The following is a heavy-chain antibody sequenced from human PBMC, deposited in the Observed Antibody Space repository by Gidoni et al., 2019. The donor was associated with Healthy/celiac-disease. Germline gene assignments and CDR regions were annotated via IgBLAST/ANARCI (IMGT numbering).Heavy chain of an antibody. Sequence: QVQLVQSGAEVKKPGSSVKVSCKAPGGPSSSYAISWVRLAPGQGLEWMGGIIPIFGTANYAQKFQGRVTITADESTSTAYMELSSLRSEDTAVYYCASSAAGTPDYFDYWGQGTLVTVSS. CDR3: ASSAAGTPDYFDY. CDR1: GGPSSSYA. J-gene: IGHJ4*02. V-gene: IGHV1-69*01. CDR2: IIPIFGTA. D-gene: IGHD6-13*01.